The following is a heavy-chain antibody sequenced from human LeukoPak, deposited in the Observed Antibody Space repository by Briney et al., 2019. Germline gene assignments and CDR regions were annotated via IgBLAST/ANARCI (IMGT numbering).Heavy chain of an antibody. V-gene: IGHV5-51*01. Sequence: GESPKISCKGSGYSFTNYWIGWVRQMPGKGLEWMGSIYPGDSNTRYNPSFQGQVTISADNSISTAYLQWSSLKASDTAMYYCASRLTGTTAFYDYWGQGTLVTVSS. J-gene: IGHJ4*02. D-gene: IGHD1-7*01. CDR1: GYSFTNYW. CDR3: ASRLTGTTAFYDY. CDR2: IYPGDSNT.